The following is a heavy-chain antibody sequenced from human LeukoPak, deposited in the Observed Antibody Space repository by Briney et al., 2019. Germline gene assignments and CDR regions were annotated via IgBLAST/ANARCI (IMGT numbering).Heavy chain of an antibody. CDR2: IREDGSEA. CDR3: ARRYSYGPGYYFDY. J-gene: IGHJ4*02. Sequence: GGSLRLSCEASGFIFSNFWMSWVRQAPGKGLEWVANIREDGSEAYYVDFVKGRFTISRDNDKNSLYLQMNSLRAEDTAVYYCARRYSYGPGYYFDYWGQGTLVTVSS. V-gene: IGHV3-7*01. D-gene: IGHD5-18*01. CDR1: GFIFSNFW.